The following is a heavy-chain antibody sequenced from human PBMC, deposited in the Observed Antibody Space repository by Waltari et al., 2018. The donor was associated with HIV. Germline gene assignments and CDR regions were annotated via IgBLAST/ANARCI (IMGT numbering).Heavy chain of an antibody. CDR3: ARARYYYDSSGYYYDY. D-gene: IGHD3-22*01. V-gene: IGHV4-38-2*01. J-gene: IGHJ4*02. CDR2: IYHSGST. CDR1: GYSISSGYY. Sequence: QVQLQESGPGLVKPSETLSLTCAVSGYSISSGYYWGWIRQPPGKGLEWIGSIYHSGSTYYTPSLKSRVTISVDTSKNQFSLKLSSVTAADTAVYYCARARYYYDSSGYYYDYWGQGTLVTVSS.